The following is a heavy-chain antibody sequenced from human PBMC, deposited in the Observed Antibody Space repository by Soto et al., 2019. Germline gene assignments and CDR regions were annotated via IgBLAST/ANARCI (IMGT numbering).Heavy chain of an antibody. Sequence: GGSLRLSCAGSGFTFSDYYMTWIRQAPGKGLEWVSYINTLSSAIYYADSVKGRFTISRDDAKNSLYLQMNSLRAEDTAVYYCARRLQWQLRPLDSWGRGTLVTVSS. CDR3: ARRLQWQLRPLDS. CDR2: INTLSSAI. V-gene: IGHV3-11*01. D-gene: IGHD6-19*01. CDR1: GFTFSDYY. J-gene: IGHJ4*02.